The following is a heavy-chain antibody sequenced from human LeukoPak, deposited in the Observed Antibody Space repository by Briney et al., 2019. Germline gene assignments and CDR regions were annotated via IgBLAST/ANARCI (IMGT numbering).Heavy chain of an antibody. CDR1: GGTFSSYA. V-gene: IGHV1-69*13. J-gene: IGHJ3*02. Sequence: SVKVSCKASGGTFSSYAISWVRQAPGQGLEWMGGIIPIFGTANYAQKVQGRVTITADESTSTDYMELSRLRSEDTAVYYCARIPYNWNEPTPVDAFDIWGQGTMVTVSS. CDR2: IIPIFGTA. CDR3: ARIPYNWNEPTPVDAFDI. D-gene: IGHD1-1*01.